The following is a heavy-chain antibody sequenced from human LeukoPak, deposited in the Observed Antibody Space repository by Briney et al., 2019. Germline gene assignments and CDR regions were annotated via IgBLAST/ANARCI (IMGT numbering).Heavy chain of an antibody. CDR3: ARDIMVRGVRSSYYYMDV. CDR1: GYTFTGYY. V-gene: IGHV1-18*04. CDR2: ISAYNGNT. Sequence: ASVKVSCKASGYTFTGYYMHWVRQAPGQGLEWMGWISAYNGNTNYAQKLQGRATMTTDTSTSTAYMELRSLRSDDTAVYYCARDIMVRGVRSSYYYMDVWGKGTTVTVSS. J-gene: IGHJ6*03. D-gene: IGHD3-10*01.